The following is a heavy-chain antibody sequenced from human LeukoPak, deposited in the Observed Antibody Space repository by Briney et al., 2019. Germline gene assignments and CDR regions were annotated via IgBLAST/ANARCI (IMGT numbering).Heavy chain of an antibody. Sequence: ASVKVSCKVSGGSFSDYAVSWVRQAPGQGLEWMGWISAYNGNTNYAQKLQGRVTMTTDTSTSTAYMELRSLRSDDTAVYYCARGSSSVAYYYYYYMDVWGKGTTVTVSS. CDR3: ARGSSSVAYYYYYYMDV. CDR1: GGSFSDYA. D-gene: IGHD3-10*01. J-gene: IGHJ6*03. V-gene: IGHV1-18*01. CDR2: ISAYNGNT.